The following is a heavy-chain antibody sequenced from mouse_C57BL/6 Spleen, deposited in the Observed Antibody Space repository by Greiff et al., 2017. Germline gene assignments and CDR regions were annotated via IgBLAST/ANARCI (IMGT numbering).Heavy chain of an antibody. V-gene: IGHV1-55*01. CDR1: GYTFTSYW. D-gene: IGHD1-1*01. J-gene: IGHJ4*01. Sequence: VQLQQPGAELVMPGASVKLSCKASGYTFTSYWMHWVKQRPGQGLEWIGDIYPGSGSTNYNEKFKSKATLTVDTSSSTAYMQLSSLTSEDSAVYYCARRGYYGAYAMDYWGQGTSVTVSS. CDR2: IYPGSGST. CDR3: ARRGYYGAYAMDY.